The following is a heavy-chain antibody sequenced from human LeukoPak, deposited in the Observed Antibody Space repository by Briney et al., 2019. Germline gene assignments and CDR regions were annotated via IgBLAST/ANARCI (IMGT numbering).Heavy chain of an antibody. CDR2: IYYSGST. Sequence: SETLSLTCTVSGGSISSSSYYWGWIRQPPGKGLEWIGSIYYSGSTYYNPSLKSRVTISVDTSKNQFSMKLSSVTAADTAVYYCARVITGLRVDYWGQGTLVTVSS. CDR1: GGSISSSSYY. CDR3: ARVITGLRVDY. V-gene: IGHV4-39*07. J-gene: IGHJ4*02. D-gene: IGHD3-16*01.